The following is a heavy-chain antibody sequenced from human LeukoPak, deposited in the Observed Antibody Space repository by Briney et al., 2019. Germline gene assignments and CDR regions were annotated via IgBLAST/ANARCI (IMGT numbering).Heavy chain of an antibody. D-gene: IGHD4-11*01. V-gene: IGHV4-34*01. CDR1: GGSFSGYY. J-gene: IGHJ6*02. Sequence: SETLSLTCAVYGGSFSGYYWSWIRQPPGKGLEWIGEINHSGSTNYNPSLKSRVTISVDTSKNQFSLKLSSVTAADTAVHYCVYSNYYYYYGMDVWGQGTTVTVSS. CDR2: INHSGST. CDR3: VYSNYYYYYGMDV.